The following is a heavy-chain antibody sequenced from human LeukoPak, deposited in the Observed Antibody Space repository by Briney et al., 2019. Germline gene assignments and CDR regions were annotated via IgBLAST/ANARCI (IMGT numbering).Heavy chain of an antibody. V-gene: IGHV3-53*01. D-gene: IGHD1-14*01. CDR2: LYSGGNT. Sequence: GGSLRLSCAASGFTVITNDMTWVRQAPGKGLEWVSVLYSGGNTKYADSVQGRFTISRDNSKNTLYLEMNSLSPDDTAAYYCARGVEPLAANTLAYWGQGTLVTVSS. CDR3: ARGVEPLAANTLAY. CDR1: GFTVITND. J-gene: IGHJ4*02.